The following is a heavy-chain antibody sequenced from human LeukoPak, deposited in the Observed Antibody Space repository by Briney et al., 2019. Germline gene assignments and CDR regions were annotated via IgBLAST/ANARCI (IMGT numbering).Heavy chain of an antibody. CDR3: AKDKGGWLQLSY. CDR1: EFTFDDYA. J-gene: IGHJ4*02. V-gene: IGHV3-43*02. D-gene: IGHD5-24*01. Sequence: GGSLRLSCAASEFTFDDYAMHWVRQAPGRSLEWVSLISGDGGSTYYADSVKGRFTISRDNSKNSLYLQMNSLRTEDTALYYCAKDKGGWLQLSYWGQGTLVTVSS. CDR2: ISGDGGST.